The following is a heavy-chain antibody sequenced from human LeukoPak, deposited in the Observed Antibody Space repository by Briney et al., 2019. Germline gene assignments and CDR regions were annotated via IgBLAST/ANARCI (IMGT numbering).Heavy chain of an antibody. D-gene: IGHD5-18*01. Sequence: GRSLRLSCAASGFTFSSYAMHWVRQAPGKGLEWVAVISYDGSNKYYADSVEGRFTISRDNSKNTLYLQMNSLRAEDTAVYYCAFNPYVDTAMVTLFPYYYMDVWGKGTTVTVSS. CDR2: ISYDGSNK. V-gene: IGHV3-30*04. CDR3: AFNPYVDTAMVTLFPYYYMDV. CDR1: GFTFSSYA. J-gene: IGHJ6*03.